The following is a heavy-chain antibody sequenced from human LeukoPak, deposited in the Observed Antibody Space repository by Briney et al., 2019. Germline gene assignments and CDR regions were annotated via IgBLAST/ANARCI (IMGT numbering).Heavy chain of an antibody. CDR1: SGSISSGSYF. V-gene: IGHV4-61*02. CDR2: IYNSDTT. CDR3: ARGGYYYDSNWFDP. J-gene: IGHJ5*02. Sequence: SQTLSLTCTVSSGSISSGSYFWSWIRQPAGKGLEWIGRIYNSDTTNYNPSLKSRVTISVDTSKDQFSLKLSSVTAADTAVYYCARGGYYYDSNWFDPWGQGTLVTVSS. D-gene: IGHD3-22*01.